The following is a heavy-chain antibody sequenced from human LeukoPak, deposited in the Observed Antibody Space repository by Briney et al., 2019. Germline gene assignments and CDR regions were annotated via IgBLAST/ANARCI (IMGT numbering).Heavy chain of an antibody. CDR3: ARGHCSGGSCYSVYYYYYGMDV. CDR1: GLTFCSYA. D-gene: IGHD2-15*01. Sequence: GGSLTLSCVASGLTFCSYAMPWVRQAPGQGLEWVAVIAYAGNRKYCADSVQGRFTISRDNSNNTLDLQMNSLRGEDTAVYYCARGHCSGGSCYSVYYYYYGMDVWGQGTTVTVSS. J-gene: IGHJ6*02. V-gene: IGHV3-30-3*01. CDR2: IAYAGNRK.